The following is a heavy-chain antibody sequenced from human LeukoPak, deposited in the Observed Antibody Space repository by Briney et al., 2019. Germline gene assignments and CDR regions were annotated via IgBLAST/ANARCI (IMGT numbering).Heavy chain of an antibody. V-gene: IGHV1-69-2*01. CDR3: AVQPGASYCGGDCRGAWFDP. CDR1: GYTFTDYY. Sequence: GASVKVSCKASGYTFTDYYMHWVQQAPGKGLEWMGRVDPEDGETIYAEKFQGRVTITADTSTDTAYMELSSLRSEDTAVYYCAVQPGASYCGGDCRGAWFDPWGQGTLVTVSS. CDR2: VDPEDGET. J-gene: IGHJ5*02. D-gene: IGHD2-21*02.